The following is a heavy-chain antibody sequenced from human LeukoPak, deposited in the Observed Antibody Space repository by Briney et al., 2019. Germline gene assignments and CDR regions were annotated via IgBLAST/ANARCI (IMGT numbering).Heavy chain of an antibody. J-gene: IGHJ5*02. D-gene: IGHD2-2*01. V-gene: IGHV3-15*01. CDR2: IKSKTDGGTT. CDR3: TTDDLYCSSTSCYDWFDP. CDR1: GFTFSNAW. Sequence: PGGSLRLSCAASGFTFSNAWMSWVRQAPGKGLEWVGRIKSKTDGGTTDYAAPVKGRFTISRDDPKNTLYLQMNSLKTEDTAVYYCTTDDLYCSSTSCYDWFDPWGQGTLVTVSS.